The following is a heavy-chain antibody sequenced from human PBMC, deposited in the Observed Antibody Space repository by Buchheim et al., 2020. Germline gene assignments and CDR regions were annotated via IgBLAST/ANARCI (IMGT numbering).Heavy chain of an antibody. J-gene: IGHJ6*02. Sequence: QVQLVESGGGVVQPGRSLRLSCAASGFTFSSYGMHWVRQAPGKGLEWVAVISYDGSNKYYEDSVKGQFTISRDNSKTTLYLQMNSLRAEDTAVYYCAKGTYYDFWSGYRYGMDVWGQGTT. V-gene: IGHV3-30*18. CDR1: GFTFSSYG. D-gene: IGHD3-3*01. CDR3: AKGTYYDFWSGYRYGMDV. CDR2: ISYDGSNK.